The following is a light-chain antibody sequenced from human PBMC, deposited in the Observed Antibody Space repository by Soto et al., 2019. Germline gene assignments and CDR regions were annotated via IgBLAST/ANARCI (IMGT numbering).Light chain of an antibody. CDR1: SSDVGGYNS. CDR3: SSYTTSSTPHYV. Sequence: QSALTQPASVSGSPGQSITISCTGTSSDVGGYNSVSWYQHHPGKAPKLMIFDVSDRPSGVSSRFSGSKSGNAASLTISGLQAEDEADYYCSSYTTSSTPHYVFGPGTKVTVL. J-gene: IGLJ1*01. CDR2: DVS. V-gene: IGLV2-14*03.